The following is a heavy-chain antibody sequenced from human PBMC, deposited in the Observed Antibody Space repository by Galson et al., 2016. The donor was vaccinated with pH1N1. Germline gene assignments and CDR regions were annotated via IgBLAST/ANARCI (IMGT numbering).Heavy chain of an antibody. V-gene: IGHV3-15*01. CDR3: TIDPSGGYGVDFFPYYGMDV. CDR2: IKSKADGGTA. J-gene: IGHJ6*02. D-gene: IGHD5-12*01. CDR1: GFTFSHAW. Sequence: SLRLSCAVSGFTFSHAWMRWVRQAPGKGLEWVGRIKSKADGGTADYVAPGQGRFTVSRDDSTNTLYLQMNSIKMEDTAVYDCTIDPSGGYGVDFFPYYGMDVWGQGTTVTVSS.